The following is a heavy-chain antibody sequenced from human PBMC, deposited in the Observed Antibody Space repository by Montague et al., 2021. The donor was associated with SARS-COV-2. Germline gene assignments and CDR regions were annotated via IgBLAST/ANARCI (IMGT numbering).Heavy chain of an antibody. V-gene: IGHV4-59*01. Sequence: SETLSLTCTVSGGSISSYYWSWIRQPPGKGLEWIGYIYYSGSTNYNPSLKSRVTISVDTSKNQFSLKLSSVTAADTAVYYCARDSGGSSPEDWLGFDRWGQGTLVTVSS. D-gene: IGHD2-15*01. CDR1: GGSISSYY. J-gene: IGHJ5*02. CDR3: ARDSGGSSPEDWLGFDR. CDR2: IYYSGST.